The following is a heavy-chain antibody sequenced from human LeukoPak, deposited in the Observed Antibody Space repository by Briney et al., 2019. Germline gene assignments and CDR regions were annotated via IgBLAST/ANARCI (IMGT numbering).Heavy chain of an antibody. CDR1: GFSVSKNY. CDR2: IYGAGKT. J-gene: IGHJ4*02. V-gene: IGHV3-53*01. CDR3: ARDTYYGSGSYYRYTFDS. Sequence: SGGSLRLSCAASGFSVSKNYMSWVRQAPGKGLEWVSVIYGAGKTHYADSVKGRFNISRGNSKNTLYLQMNSLRAEDTAVYYCARDTYYGSGSYYRYTFDSWGQGTMVTVSS. D-gene: IGHD3-10*01.